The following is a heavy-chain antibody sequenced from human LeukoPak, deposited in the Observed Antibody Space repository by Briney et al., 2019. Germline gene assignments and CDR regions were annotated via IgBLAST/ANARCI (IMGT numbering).Heavy chain of an antibody. CDR3: ARGVSGYDYHPGY. CDR1: GGTFSSYA. J-gene: IGHJ4*02. Sequence: ASVKVSCKASGGTFSSYAISWVRQAPGQGLEWMGGTIPIFGTANYAQKFQGRVTITADESTSTAYMELSSLRSEDTAVYYCARGVSGYDYHPGYWGQGTLVTVSS. D-gene: IGHD5-12*01. CDR2: TIPIFGTA. V-gene: IGHV1-69*13.